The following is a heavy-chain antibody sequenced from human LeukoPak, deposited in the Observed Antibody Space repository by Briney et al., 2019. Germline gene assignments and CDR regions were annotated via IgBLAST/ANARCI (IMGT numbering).Heavy chain of an antibody. CDR2: IYSGGST. J-gene: IGHJ4*02. Sequence: GGSLRLSCAASEFSVGSNYMTWVRQAPGKGLEGVSLIYSGGSTYYADSVKGRFTISRDNSKNTLYLQMNSLRAEDTAVYYCARQKYLRGPDVEYFDYWGQGTLVTVSS. D-gene: IGHD5/OR15-5a*01. CDR3: ARQKYLRGPDVEYFDY. V-gene: IGHV3-66*04. CDR1: EFSVGSNY.